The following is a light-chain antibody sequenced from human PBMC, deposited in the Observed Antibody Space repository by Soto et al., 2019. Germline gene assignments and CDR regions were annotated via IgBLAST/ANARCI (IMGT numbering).Light chain of an antibody. CDR2: STD. V-gene: IGLV1-44*01. J-gene: IGLJ2*01. CDR1: SSNIGSNT. Sequence: QSVLTQPPSASGTPGQRVTISCSGSSSNIGSNTVNWYQQFPGTAPKLVIYSTDQWPSGVPDRFSGSKSGTSASLAISGLQSEDEADYYCVSWDDSLKAVVFGGGTKLTVL. CDR3: VSWDDSLKAVV.